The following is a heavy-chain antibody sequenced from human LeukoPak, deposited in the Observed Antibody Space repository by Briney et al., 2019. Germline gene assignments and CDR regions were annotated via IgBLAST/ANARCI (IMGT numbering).Heavy chain of an antibody. CDR2: VRGSGTDT. CDR3: AKTSRANSAYDSPFDY. J-gene: IGHJ4*02. Sequence: GGSLRLSCAASGFTFSTYAMRWVRQAPGKGLEWVSGVRGSGTDTYYADSVRGRFTISRDNSKNTLYLQMNSLRAEDTAIYYCAKTSRANSAYDSPFDYWGQGTLVTVSS. V-gene: IGHV3-23*01. CDR1: GFTFSTYA. D-gene: IGHD5-12*01.